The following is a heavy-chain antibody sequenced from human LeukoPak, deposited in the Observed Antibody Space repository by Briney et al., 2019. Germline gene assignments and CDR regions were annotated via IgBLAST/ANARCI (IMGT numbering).Heavy chain of an antibody. CDR1: GYTFTGYY. D-gene: IGHD2-21*02. V-gene: IGHV1-2*02. CDR3: ARTYCAEDCSIRYFDY. J-gene: IGHJ4*02. CDR2: INPNSGGT. Sequence: ASVKVSCKASGYTFTGYYMHWVRQAPGQGLEWMGWINPNSGGTNYAQKFQGRVTMTRDTSTSTAYMELSRLRSDDTAVYYCARTYCAEDCSIRYFDYWGQGTLVTVSS.